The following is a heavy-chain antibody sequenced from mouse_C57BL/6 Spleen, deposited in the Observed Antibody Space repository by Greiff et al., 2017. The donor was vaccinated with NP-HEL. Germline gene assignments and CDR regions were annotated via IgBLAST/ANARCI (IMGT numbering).Heavy chain of an antibody. CDR2: IDPSDSYT. CDR1: GYTFTSYW. V-gene: IGHV1-50*01. Sequence: QVQLQQPGAELVKPGASVKLSCKASGYTFTSYWMQWVKQRPGQGLEWIGEIDPSDSYTNYNQKFKGKATLTVDTSSSTAYMQLSSLTSEDSAVYYCARLSSGYPHYYAMDYWGQGTSVTVSS. D-gene: IGHD3-2*02. CDR3: ARLSSGYPHYYAMDY. J-gene: IGHJ4*01.